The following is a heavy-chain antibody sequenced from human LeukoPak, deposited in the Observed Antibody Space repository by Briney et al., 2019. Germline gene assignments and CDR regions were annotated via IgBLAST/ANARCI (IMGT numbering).Heavy chain of an antibody. CDR2: ISGSGGNT. J-gene: IGHJ4*02. CDR3: ASLPYYYGSGSDY. V-gene: IGHV3-23*01. Sequence: PGGSLRLSCAASGFTFSSYAMSWVRQAPGKGLEWVSAISGSGGNTYYADSVKGRFTISRDNAKNTLYLQMNSLRAEDTAVYYCASLPYYYGSGSDYWGQGTLVTVSS. D-gene: IGHD3-10*01. CDR1: GFTFSSYA.